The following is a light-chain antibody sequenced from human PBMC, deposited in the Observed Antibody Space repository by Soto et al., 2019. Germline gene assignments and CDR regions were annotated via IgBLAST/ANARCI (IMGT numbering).Light chain of an antibody. CDR3: SSYRSCSLCV. V-gene: IGLV2-14*01. CDR2: DVS. J-gene: IGLJ3*02. CDR1: SSDVGCYNY. Sequence: QSALTQPGSVSGSPGQSITISCTGTSSDVGCYNYVSWYQQHPGTAPKLMIYDVSNRPSGVAGRFCGTKSGNTASLTISGLHADDEADYYFSSYRSCSLCVFGGGTKFTVL.